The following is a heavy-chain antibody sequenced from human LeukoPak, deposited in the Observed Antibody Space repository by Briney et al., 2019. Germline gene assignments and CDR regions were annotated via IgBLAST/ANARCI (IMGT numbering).Heavy chain of an antibody. V-gene: IGHV2-70*04. CDR2: IDWDDDK. CDR3: ARTYRSSGYAFDI. Sequence: SGPALVKPTQTLTLTCTFSGFSLSTSGMRVSWIRQPPGKALEWLARIDWDDDKFYSTSLKTRLTISKDTSKNQVVLTMTNMDPVDTATHYCARTYRSSGYAFDIWGQGTMVTVSS. CDR1: GFSLSTSGMR. D-gene: IGHD3-22*01. J-gene: IGHJ3*02.